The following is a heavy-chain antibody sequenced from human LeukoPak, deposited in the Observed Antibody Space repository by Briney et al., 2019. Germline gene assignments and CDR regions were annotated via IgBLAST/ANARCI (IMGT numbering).Heavy chain of an antibody. D-gene: IGHD3-10*01. J-gene: IGHJ3*02. CDR3: AXDRXITMVNDSFDI. Sequence: ASVTVSCTASGGTFSSYAISWVRQAPGQGLEWMGRIITILGIANYAQTLQGRVTIKAEKSTSTAYMGRSSLRSDDTAVYYWAXDRXITMVNDSFDIWGQGTMVTVSS. CDR2: IITILGIA. CDR1: GGTFSSYA. V-gene: IGHV1-69*04.